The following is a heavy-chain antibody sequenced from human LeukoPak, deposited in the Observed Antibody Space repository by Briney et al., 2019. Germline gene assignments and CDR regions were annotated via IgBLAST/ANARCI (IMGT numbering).Heavy chain of an antibody. V-gene: IGHV3-33*01. J-gene: IGHJ4*02. Sequence: PGGSLRLSCAASRFTFSSYGVHWVCQAPGKGLEWVAVIWYDGSNKYYADSVKGRFTISRDNSKNTLYLQMNSLRAEDTAVYYCARDLDIAATIGYWGQGTLVTVSS. CDR3: ARDLDIAATIGY. D-gene: IGHD5-12*01. CDR1: RFTFSSYG. CDR2: IWYDGSNK.